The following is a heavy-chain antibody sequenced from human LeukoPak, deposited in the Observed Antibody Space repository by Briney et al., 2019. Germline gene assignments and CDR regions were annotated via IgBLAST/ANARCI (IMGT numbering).Heavy chain of an antibody. Sequence: KSSETLSLTCTVSGGSISSYYWSWIRQPPGKGLEWIGYIYYSGSTNYNPSLKSRVTISVDTSKNQFSLKLSSVTAADTAMYYCARANGDYVYNYWGQGTLVTVSS. CDR2: IYYSGST. J-gene: IGHJ4*02. CDR3: ARANGDYVYNY. D-gene: IGHD4-17*01. CDR1: GGSISSYY. V-gene: IGHV4-59*01.